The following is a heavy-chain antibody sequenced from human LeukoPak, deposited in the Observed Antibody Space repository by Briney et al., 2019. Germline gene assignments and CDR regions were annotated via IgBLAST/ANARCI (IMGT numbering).Heavy chain of an antibody. CDR2: ISWDGGST. D-gene: IGHD3-16*01. J-gene: IGHJ4*02. V-gene: IGHV3-43*01. CDR1: GFTFDDYT. CDR3: AKQGEYYFDY. Sequence: GGSLRLSCAASGFTFDDYTMHRVRQAPGKGLEWVSLISWDGGSTYYADSVKGRFTISRDNSKNSLYLQMNSLRTEDTALYYCAKQGEYYFDYWGQGTLVTVSS.